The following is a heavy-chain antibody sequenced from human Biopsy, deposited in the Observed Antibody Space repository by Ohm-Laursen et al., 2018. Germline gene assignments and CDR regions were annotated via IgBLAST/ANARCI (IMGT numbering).Heavy chain of an antibody. V-gene: IGHV3-30*18. CDR3: VKDRGAAGTDYYYGMDV. Sequence: SLRLSCTASGFTFSTYGMHWVRQAPGKGLEWVAVISFDGSDQKYADSVKGRFTISRDNSKNTLYLQMNSLRAEDTAVFYCVKDRGAAGTDYYYGMDVWGQGTTVTVSS. CDR1: GFTFSTYG. J-gene: IGHJ6*02. CDR2: ISFDGSDQ. D-gene: IGHD3-10*01.